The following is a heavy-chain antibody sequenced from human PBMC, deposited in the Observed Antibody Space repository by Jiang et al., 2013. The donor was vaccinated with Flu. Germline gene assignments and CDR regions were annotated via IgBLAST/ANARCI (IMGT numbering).Heavy chain of an antibody. Sequence: LVESGGDLVXPGGSLRLSCAASGFPFSTYGMSWVRQAPGKGLEWVSSVSASGDSTYYADSVKGRFTISRDDSKNTLSLQMNRLRAEGTAVYYCAVQRSYCTSDRCYSADFNYWGQGTLVTVSS. V-gene: IGHV3-23*04. J-gene: IGHJ4*02. CDR1: GFPFSTYG. CDR3: AVQRSYCTSDRCYSADFNY. CDR2: VSASGDST. D-gene: IGHD2-8*02.